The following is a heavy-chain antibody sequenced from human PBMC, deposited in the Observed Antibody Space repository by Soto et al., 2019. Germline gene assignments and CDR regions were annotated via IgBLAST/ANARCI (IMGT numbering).Heavy chain of an antibody. V-gene: IGHV3-21*01. CDR1: GFTFSCYS. Sequence: GSLRLSCAASGFTFSCYSMNWVRQAPGKGLEWVSSISSSSSYIYYADSVKGRFTISRANAKTSLYLQMNSLTAEDTAVYYCGRGATNDYWGQGKLVTVSS. J-gene: IGHJ4*02. CDR3: GRGATNDY. CDR2: ISSSSSYI. D-gene: IGHD5-12*01.